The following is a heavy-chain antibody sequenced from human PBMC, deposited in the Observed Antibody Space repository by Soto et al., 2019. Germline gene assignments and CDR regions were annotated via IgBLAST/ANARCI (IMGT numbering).Heavy chain of an antibody. CDR3: AKDSPGVPFDY. CDR2: ITGSGGRT. J-gene: IGHJ4*02. D-gene: IGHD3-10*01. Sequence: GGSLRLSCAASGFTLSSDSMSWVRQAPGKGLEWVSLITGSGGRTYYADSVQGRFTISRDISKDTLYLQMNSLRADDTAIYYCAKDSPGVPFDYWGQGTLVTVSS. V-gene: IGHV3-23*01. CDR1: GFTLSSDS.